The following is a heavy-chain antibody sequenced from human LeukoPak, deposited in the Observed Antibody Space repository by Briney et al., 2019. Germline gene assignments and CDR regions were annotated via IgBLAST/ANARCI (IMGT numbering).Heavy chain of an antibody. D-gene: IGHD3-3*01. CDR3: AKDYDFWSGYHPVDAFDI. CDR1: GFTFSSYA. J-gene: IGHJ3*02. Sequence: GGSLRLSCAASGFTFSSYAMSWVRQAPGKGLEWVSAISGSGGSTYYADSVKGRFTISRDNSKNTLYLQMNSLRAEDTAVYYCAKDYDFWSGYHPVDAFDIWGQGTMVTVSS. CDR2: ISGSGGST. V-gene: IGHV3-23*01.